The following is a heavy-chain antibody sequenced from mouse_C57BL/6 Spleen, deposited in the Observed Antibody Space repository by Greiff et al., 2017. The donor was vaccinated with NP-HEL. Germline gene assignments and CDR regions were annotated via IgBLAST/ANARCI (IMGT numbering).Heavy chain of an antibody. CDR2: INPNNGGT. V-gene: IGHV1-22*01. CDR3: ARVGWLLRDYFDY. D-gene: IGHD2-3*01. Sequence: EVQLQQSGPELVKPGASVKMSCKASGYTFTDYNMHWVKQSHGKSLEWIGYINPNNGGTSYNQKFKGKATLTVNKSSSTAYMGLRSLTSEDSAVYYCARVGWLLRDYFDYWGQGTTLTVSS. J-gene: IGHJ2*01. CDR1: GYTFTDYN.